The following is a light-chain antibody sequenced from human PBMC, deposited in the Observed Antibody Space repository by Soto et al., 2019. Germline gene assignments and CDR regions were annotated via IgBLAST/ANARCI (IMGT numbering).Light chain of an antibody. CDR3: QQYSNWPLT. CDR2: DAS. J-gene: IGKJ4*01. V-gene: IGKV3-15*01. Sequence: EIVMTQSPGTLSVSPGERVTLSCMASQSVRNNLAWYQQKPGQGPRLLIYDASTRATGIPARFSGSGSGTEFTLTISSLQSEDFAVYYCQQYSNWPLTFGGGTKVDIK. CDR1: QSVRNN.